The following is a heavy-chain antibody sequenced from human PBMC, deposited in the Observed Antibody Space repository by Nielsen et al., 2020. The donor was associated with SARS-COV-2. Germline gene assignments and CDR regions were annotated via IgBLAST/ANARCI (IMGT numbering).Heavy chain of an antibody. J-gene: IGHJ6*03. Sequence: VRQMPGKGLEWMGRIDPSDSYTNYSPSFQGHVTISADKSISTAYLQWSSLKASDTAMYYCARSMRGPYYTDVWGKGTTVTVSS. CDR2: IDPSDSYT. D-gene: IGHD3-10*01. V-gene: IGHV5-10-1*01. CDR3: ARSMRGPYYTDV.